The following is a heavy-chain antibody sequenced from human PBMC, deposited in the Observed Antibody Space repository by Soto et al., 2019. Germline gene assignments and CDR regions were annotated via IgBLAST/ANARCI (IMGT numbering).Heavy chain of an antibody. Sequence: QVQLQESGPGLVKPSQTLSLTCNVSGDSISSGNYYWSWIRQPPGQGLEWIGHIYHTGSTYYNPALGGRVTISVDKSETQFSLKLSSVTAADRVVYWCGALTGVGRVLGVLDCWSQGTLVTVSS. D-gene: IGHD3-16*02. V-gene: IGHV4-30-4*01. CDR2: IYHTGST. J-gene: IGHJ4*02. CDR1: GDSISSGNYY. CDR3: GALTGVGRVLGVLDC.